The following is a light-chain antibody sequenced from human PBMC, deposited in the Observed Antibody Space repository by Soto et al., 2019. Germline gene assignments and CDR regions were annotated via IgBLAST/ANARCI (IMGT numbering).Light chain of an antibody. V-gene: IGKV1-39*01. CDR3: QQSSTTPWT. Sequence: DLQMTQSPSSLSASVGDRVTVTCRASQSISRHLNWYQQKPGKAPKLLIYAASSLQSGVPSRFSGSGSGTEFTLTISSLQPEDFAIYSCQQSSTTPWTFGQGTKVEI. J-gene: IGKJ1*01. CDR1: QSISRH. CDR2: AAS.